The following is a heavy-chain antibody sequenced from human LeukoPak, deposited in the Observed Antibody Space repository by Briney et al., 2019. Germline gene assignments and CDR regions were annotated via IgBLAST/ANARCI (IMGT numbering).Heavy chain of an antibody. Sequence: GGSLRLSCAASGFTFDDYAMHWVRQAPGKGLEWVSGISWNSGSIGYADSVKGRFTISRDNAKFSLYLHMTSLRVEDTAVYYCASGYSGPAGDGALDIWGQGTMVTVSS. D-gene: IGHD3-22*01. CDR3: ASGYSGPAGDGALDI. CDR2: ISWNSGSI. J-gene: IGHJ3*02. V-gene: IGHV3-9*01. CDR1: GFTFDDYA.